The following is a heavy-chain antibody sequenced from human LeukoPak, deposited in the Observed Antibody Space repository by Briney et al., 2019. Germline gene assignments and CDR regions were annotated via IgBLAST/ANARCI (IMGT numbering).Heavy chain of an antibody. D-gene: IGHD4-23*01. CDR2: IKQDGSDK. CDR3: ARKTVVGSYFDY. V-gene: IGHV3-7*03. J-gene: IGHJ4*02. Sequence: GGSLRLSCAASGFTFSAYWMSWVRQAPGKRLEGVANIKQDGSDKYYVDSVKGRFTISRDNAKNSLYLQMNSLRAEDTAVYYCARKTVVGSYFDYWGQGTPVTVSS. CDR1: GFTFSAYW.